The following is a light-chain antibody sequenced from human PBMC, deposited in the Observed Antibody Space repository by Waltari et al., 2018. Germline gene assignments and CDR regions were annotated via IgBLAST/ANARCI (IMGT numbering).Light chain of an antibody. V-gene: IGLV6-57*02. CDR2: EVD. CDR1: GGSIASDY. J-gene: IGLJ2*01. CDR3: QSYDNTNVV. Sequence: NFMLTQPRSVSESPGKTVRIYCTGTGGSIASDYVQWYQPPPGSVPFTVTYEVDRRPSGFPDRFSGAIDRASNSASLLISGLRTEDEADYYCQSYDNTNVVFGGGTKLTVL.